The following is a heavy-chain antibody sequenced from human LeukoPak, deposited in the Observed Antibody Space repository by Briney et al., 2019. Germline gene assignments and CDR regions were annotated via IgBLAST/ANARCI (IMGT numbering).Heavy chain of an antibody. CDR2: IYPGDSDT. V-gene: IGHV5-51*01. CDR1: GYSFTSYW. D-gene: IGHD3-22*01. CDR3: AIPYYESSGYPTYYFDY. Sequence: GESLKISCKGSGYSFTSYWIGWVRQMPGKGLEWMGIIYPGDSDTRYSPSFQGQVTISADKSISTAYLQWSSLKASDTAMYYCAIPYYESSGYPTYYFDYWGQGTLVTVSS. J-gene: IGHJ4*02.